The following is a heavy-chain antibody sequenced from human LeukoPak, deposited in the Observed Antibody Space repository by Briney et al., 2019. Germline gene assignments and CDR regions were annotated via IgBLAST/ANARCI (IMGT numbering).Heavy chain of an antibody. Sequence: SETLSLTCTVSGGSISSSSYYWGWIRQPPGKGLEWIGSIYYSGSTYYNPSLKSRVTISVDTSKNQFSLKLSSVTAADTAVYYCARPGIADRYYFDYWGQGTLVTVSS. CDR2: IYYSGST. CDR1: GGSISSSSYY. CDR3: ARPGIADRYYFDY. V-gene: IGHV4-39*07. D-gene: IGHD6-13*01. J-gene: IGHJ4*02.